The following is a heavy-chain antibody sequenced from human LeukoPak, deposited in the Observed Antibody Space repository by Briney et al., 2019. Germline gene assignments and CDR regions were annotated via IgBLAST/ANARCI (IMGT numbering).Heavy chain of an antibody. V-gene: IGHV3-64*01. J-gene: IGHJ4*02. CDR2: ISSNGGST. CDR1: GFTFSSYA. CDR3: AKDRISQGSGSYYSLGLGY. Sequence: PGGSLRLSCAASGFTFSSYAMHWVRQAPGKGLEYVSAISSNGGSTYYANSVKGRFTISRDNSKNTLYLQMNSLRAEDTAVYYCAKDRISQGSGSYYSLGLGYWGQGTLVTVSS. D-gene: IGHD3-10*01.